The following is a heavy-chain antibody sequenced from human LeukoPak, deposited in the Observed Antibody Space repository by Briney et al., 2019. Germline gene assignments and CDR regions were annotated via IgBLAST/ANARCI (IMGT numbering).Heavy chain of an antibody. Sequence: GGSLRLSCAASGFTFSSYSMNWVRQAPGKGLEWVSSISSSSSYIYYADSVKGRFTISRDNAKNSLYLQMNSLRAEDTAVYYCARDRSYDYGDYGAFDIWGQGTMVTVSS. D-gene: IGHD4-17*01. CDR1: GFTFSSYS. CDR3: ARDRSYDYGDYGAFDI. V-gene: IGHV3-21*01. CDR2: ISSSSSYI. J-gene: IGHJ3*02.